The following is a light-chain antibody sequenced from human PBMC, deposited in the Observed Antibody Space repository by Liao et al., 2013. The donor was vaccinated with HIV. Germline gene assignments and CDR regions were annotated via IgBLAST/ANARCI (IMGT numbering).Light chain of an antibody. V-gene: IGLV3-1*01. J-gene: IGLJ2*01. CDR2: QGN. CDR1: ELGDKY. Sequence: SYELTQPPSVSVSPGQTASITCSGDELGDKYVCWYQQKPGQSPVLIIYQGNKRPSGIPERFSGSSSGNTATLTISGTQPMDEADYYCQAWDRNTVVFGGGTKLTVL. CDR3: QAWDRNTVV.